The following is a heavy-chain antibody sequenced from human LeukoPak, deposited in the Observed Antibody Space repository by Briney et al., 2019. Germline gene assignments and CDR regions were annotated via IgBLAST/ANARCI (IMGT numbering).Heavy chain of an antibody. CDR2: IKSKTDGGTT. CDR3: TSKYYYDSSGLDY. D-gene: IGHD3-22*01. Sequence: GGSLRLSCAASGFTFSNAWMSWVRQAPGKGLEWVGRIKSKTDGGTTDYAAPVKGRFTISRDDSKNTAYLQMNSLKTEDTAVYYCTSKYYYDSSGLDYWGQGTLVTVSS. V-gene: IGHV3-15*01. J-gene: IGHJ4*02. CDR1: GFTFSNAW.